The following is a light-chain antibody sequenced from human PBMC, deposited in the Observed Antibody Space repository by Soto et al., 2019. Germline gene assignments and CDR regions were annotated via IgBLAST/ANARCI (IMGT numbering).Light chain of an antibody. V-gene: IGKV3-11*01. CDR1: QSVSGY. CDR3: QQRSNWPST. J-gene: IGKJ4*02. CDR2: DAS. Sequence: EIVLTQSPATLSLSPWNRATLSCRASQSVSGYLAWYQQKPGQAPRLLIYDASNRATGIPAMFSSSGSGTDFTLTITSLAPEYFSVYYCQQRSNWPSTFDGGTKVEI.